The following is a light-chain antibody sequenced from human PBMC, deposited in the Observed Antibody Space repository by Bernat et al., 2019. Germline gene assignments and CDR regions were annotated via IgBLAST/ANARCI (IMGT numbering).Light chain of an antibody. Sequence: DVVMTQSPLLLPVTLGQPASISCRSSQSLVYSDGNTYLNWFHQRPGQSPRRLIYKVSNWDSGVPDRLSGSGSGTDFTLKISRVEAEGVGLSSCMAGTHWPPLTFGGGTKVEIK. J-gene: IGKJ4*01. V-gene: IGKV2D-30*01. CDR2: KVS. CDR1: QSLVYSDGNTY. CDR3: MAGTHWPPLT.